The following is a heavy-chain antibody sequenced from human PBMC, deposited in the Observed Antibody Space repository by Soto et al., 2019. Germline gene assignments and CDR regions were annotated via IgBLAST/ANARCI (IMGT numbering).Heavy chain of an antibody. J-gene: IGHJ5*02. CDR2: IYPGDSDT. D-gene: IGHD2-21*01. CDR3: ARLTASAPIYWGGACLKRFDP. Sequence: GESLKISCKGSGYSFTSYWIGWVRQMPGKGLEWVGIIYPGDSDTRYSPSFQGQVTISADKSISTAYLQWSSLKASDTAMYYCARLTASAPIYWGGACLKRFDPWGQGTLVTGS. CDR1: GYSFTSYW. V-gene: IGHV5-51*01.